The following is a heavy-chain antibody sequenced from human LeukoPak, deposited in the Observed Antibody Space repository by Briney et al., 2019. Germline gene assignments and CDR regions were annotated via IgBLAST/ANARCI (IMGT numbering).Heavy chain of an antibody. CDR3: ARGNFGIAARVRFDY. D-gene: IGHD6-6*01. CDR2: INHSGST. J-gene: IGHJ4*02. V-gene: IGHV4-34*01. CDR1: GGSFSGYY. Sequence: SETLSLTCAVYGGSFSGYYWSWIRQPPGKGLEWIGEINHSGSTNYNPSLKSRVTISVDTSKNQFSLKLSSVTAADTAVYYCARGNFGIAARVRFDYWGQGTLVTVSS.